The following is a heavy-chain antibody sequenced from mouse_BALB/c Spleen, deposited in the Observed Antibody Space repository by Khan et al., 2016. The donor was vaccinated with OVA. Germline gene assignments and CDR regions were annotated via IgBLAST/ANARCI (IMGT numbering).Heavy chain of an antibody. CDR1: GYTFTDYS. V-gene: IGHV9-2-1*01. D-gene: IGHD1-3*01. CDR2: INTDTGEP. J-gene: IGHJ2*01. Sequence: QIQLVQSGPELKKPGETVKISCKASGYTFTDYSMHWVKQPPGKGIKWMGWINTDTGEPTYADDFKGRFAFSLETSASTAYLQINNLKTEDTATYFCGNGLKGGDFDYWGQGTTLTVSS. CDR3: GNGLKGGDFDY.